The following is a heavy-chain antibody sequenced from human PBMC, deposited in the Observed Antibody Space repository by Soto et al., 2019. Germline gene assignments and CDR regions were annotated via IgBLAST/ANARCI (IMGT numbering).Heavy chain of an antibody. D-gene: IGHD4-17*01. Sequence: EVQLVESGGGLVQPGGSLRLSCAASGFTFSSYSMNWVRQAPGKGLEWVSYISSSSSTIYYADSVKGRFTISRDNAKNSLYLKMNRLRAEDTAVYYCARESHGEHPPYGYWGQGTMVTVSS. J-gene: IGHJ4*02. CDR2: ISSSSSTI. V-gene: IGHV3-48*01. CDR1: GFTFSSYS. CDR3: ARESHGEHPPYGY.